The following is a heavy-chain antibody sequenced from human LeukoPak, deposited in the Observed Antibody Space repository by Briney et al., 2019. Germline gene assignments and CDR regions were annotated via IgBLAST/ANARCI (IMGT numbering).Heavy chain of an antibody. CDR3: AKSVGFSYGYNY. CDR1: GLTFSSYA. J-gene: IGHJ4*02. CDR2: ISGSGGST. V-gene: IGHV3-23*01. Sequence: EGSLRLSCAASGLTFSSYAMSWVRQAPGKGLEWVSAISGSGGSTYYADSVKGRFTISRDNSKNTLYLQMNSLRAEDTAVYYCAKSVGFSYGYNYWGQGTLVTVSS. D-gene: IGHD5-18*01.